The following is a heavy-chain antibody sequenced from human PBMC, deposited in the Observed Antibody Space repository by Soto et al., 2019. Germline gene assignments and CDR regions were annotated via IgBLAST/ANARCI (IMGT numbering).Heavy chain of an antibody. CDR2: ISGYNGYP. Sequence: QVQLVQSGAGVRMPGASVNVSCKTSGYIFTNYGDAWVRQAPGQGLELVAWISGYNGYPKHTQKFQGRVTVTTDTTTRTGYMELRNLRSDDTAVYYCARASAGALYDFWGQGTRVTVSS. CDR1: GYIFTNYG. J-gene: IGHJ4*02. CDR3: ARASAGALYDF. D-gene: IGHD6-13*01. V-gene: IGHV1-18*01.